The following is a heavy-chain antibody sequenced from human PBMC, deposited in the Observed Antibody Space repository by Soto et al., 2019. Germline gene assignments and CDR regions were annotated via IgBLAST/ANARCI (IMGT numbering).Heavy chain of an antibody. CDR1: GGTFSDYT. D-gene: IGHD4-17*01. V-gene: IGHV1-69*06. J-gene: IGHJ3*02. CDR3: AREDEGRLRGIDI. CDR2: IIPIFGTV. Sequence: QVQLVQSGAEVKKPGSSVKVSCKASGGTFSDYTINWVRQAPGQGLEWMGNIIPIFGTVDYAQKFRGRVTCTADKSTSTAYMELSSLRSEDTAVYYCAREDEGRLRGIDIWGQGTMVTVSS.